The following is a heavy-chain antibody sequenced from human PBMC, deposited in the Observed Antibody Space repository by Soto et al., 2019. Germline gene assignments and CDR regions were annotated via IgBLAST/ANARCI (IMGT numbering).Heavy chain of an antibody. Sequence: QVQLVQSGAEVKKPGASVKVSCKASGYTFTSYGISWVRQAPGQGLEWMGGISAYNGNTNYAQKLQGRVTMTTATATSTAYMELRSLRSDDTAVYYCARGRGYSDSSGYYKVIDYWGQGTLVTVSS. CDR3: ARGRGYSDSSGYYKVIDY. V-gene: IGHV1-18*01. J-gene: IGHJ4*02. D-gene: IGHD3-22*01. CDR1: GYTFTSYG. CDR2: ISAYNGNT.